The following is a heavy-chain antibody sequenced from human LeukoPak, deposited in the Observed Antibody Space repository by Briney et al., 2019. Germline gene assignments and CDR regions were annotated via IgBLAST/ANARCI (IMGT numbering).Heavy chain of an antibody. CDR2: IKSKTDGGTT. CDR1: GFTFSSYG. V-gene: IGHV3-23*01. J-gene: IGHJ6*03. CDR3: ARVAYIKDDILTGYIPWYYYYYMDV. Sequence: GGTLRLSCAASGFTFSSYGMSWVRQAPGKGLEWVGRIKSKTDGGTTDYADSVKGRFTISRDNSKNSLYLQMNSLRAEDTAVYYCARVAYIKDDILTGYIPWYYYYYMDVWGKGTTVTISS. D-gene: IGHD3-9*01.